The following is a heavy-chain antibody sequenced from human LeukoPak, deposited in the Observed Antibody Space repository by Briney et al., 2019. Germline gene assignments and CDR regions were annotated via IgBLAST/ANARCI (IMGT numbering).Heavy chain of an antibody. Sequence: ASVKVSCKASGYTFTSYGISWVRQAPGQGLEWMGWISAYNGNTNYAQKLRGRVTMTTDTSTSTAYMELRSLRSDDTAVYYCACQIAAADAFDIWGQGTMVTVSS. V-gene: IGHV1-18*01. D-gene: IGHD6-25*01. CDR3: ACQIAAADAFDI. J-gene: IGHJ3*02. CDR1: GYTFTSYG. CDR2: ISAYNGNT.